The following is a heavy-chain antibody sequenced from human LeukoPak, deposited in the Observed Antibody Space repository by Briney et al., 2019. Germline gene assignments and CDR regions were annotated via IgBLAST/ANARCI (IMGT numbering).Heavy chain of an antibody. CDR1: GGSISSYY. J-gene: IGHJ4*02. V-gene: IGHV4-34*01. CDR2: INHSGST. D-gene: IGHD5-18*01. Sequence: PSETLSLTCTVSGGSISSYYWSWIRQPPGKGLEWIGEINHSGSTNYNPSLKSRVTISVDTSKNQFSLKLSSVTAADTAVYYCARGHSYGSSFYYWGQGTLVPVSS. CDR3: ARGHSYGSSFYY.